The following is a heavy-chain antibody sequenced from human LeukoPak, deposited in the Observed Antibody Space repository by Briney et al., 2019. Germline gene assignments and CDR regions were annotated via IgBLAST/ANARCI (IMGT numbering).Heavy chain of an antibody. CDR3: ARDRGYSSSDAIDY. V-gene: IGHV3-21*01. CDR1: GFTFSSYS. CDR2: ISSSSSYI. D-gene: IGHD6-6*01. J-gene: IGHJ4*02. Sequence: MPGGSLRPSCAASGFTFSSYSMNWVRQAPGKGLEWVSSISSSSSYIYYADSVKGRFTISRENAKNSLYLQMNSLRAEDTAVYYCARDRGYSSSDAIDYWGQGTLVTVSS.